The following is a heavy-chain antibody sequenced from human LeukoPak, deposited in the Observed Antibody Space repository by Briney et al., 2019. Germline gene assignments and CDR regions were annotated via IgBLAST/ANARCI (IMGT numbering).Heavy chain of an antibody. CDR3: ARNYGGSIDF. J-gene: IGHJ4*02. CDR2: INPKSGAT. CDR1: GYPFTDYY. V-gene: IGHV1-2*02. Sequence: ASVKVSCKTSGYPFTDYYIHWVRQAPGQGLEWMGWINPKSGATNYAQKFQGRVTMTRDTSISTAYMELSRLRSDDTAVYYCARNYGGSIDFWRQGTLVTVSS. D-gene: IGHD4-23*01.